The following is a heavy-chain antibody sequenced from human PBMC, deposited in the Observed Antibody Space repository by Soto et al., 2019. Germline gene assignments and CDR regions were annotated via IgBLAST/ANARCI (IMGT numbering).Heavy chain of an antibody. V-gene: IGHV5-51*01. J-gene: IGHJ4*02. Sequence: GESLKISCKGSGYSFTSYWIGWVRQMPGKGLEWMGIIYPGDSDTRYSPSFQGQVTISADKSISTAYLQWSSLKASDTAMYYCATGAVAGTSSFYFDYWGQGTLVTVSS. CDR2: IYPGDSDT. CDR3: ATGAVAGTSSFYFDY. D-gene: IGHD6-19*01. CDR1: GYSFTSYW.